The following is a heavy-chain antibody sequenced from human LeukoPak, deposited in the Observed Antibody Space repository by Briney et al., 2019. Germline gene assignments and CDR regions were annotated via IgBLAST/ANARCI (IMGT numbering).Heavy chain of an antibody. Sequence: PGGSLRLSCAASGFTLSVYWMSWVRQAPGKGLEGVANIKEDGGEKDYVDSVQGRFTISRDNVKNSLYLQMNSLRAEDTAVYYCARVSSLYYYYMDVWGKGTTVTVSS. V-gene: IGHV3-7*01. CDR3: ARVSSLYYYYMDV. J-gene: IGHJ6*03. CDR1: GFTLSVYW. D-gene: IGHD2-2*01. CDR2: IKEDGGEK.